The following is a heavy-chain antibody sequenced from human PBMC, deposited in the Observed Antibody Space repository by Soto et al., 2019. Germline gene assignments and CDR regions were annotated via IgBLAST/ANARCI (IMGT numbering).Heavy chain of an antibody. D-gene: IGHD4-17*01. CDR3: VRVGGYSGDYPNFDY. V-gene: IGHV4-59*01. CDR1: GSSISPYY. Sequence: SETLSLTCSVSGSSISPYYWSWLRQPPGKGLEWIGNIYYTGSTKYNPSLKSRVTMSLATSKSQFSLRLTSVTAADTAVYYCVRVGGYSGDYPNFDYWGQGTLVTVSS. J-gene: IGHJ4*02. CDR2: IYYTGST.